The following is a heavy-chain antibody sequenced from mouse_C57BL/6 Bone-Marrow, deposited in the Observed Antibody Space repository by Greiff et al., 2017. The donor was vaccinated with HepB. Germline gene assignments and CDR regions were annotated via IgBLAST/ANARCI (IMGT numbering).Heavy chain of an antibody. Sequence: EVKLVESGGGLVKPGGSLKLSCAASGFTFSDYGMHWVRQAPEKGLEWVAYISSGSSTIYYADTVKGRFTISRDNAKNTLFLQMTSLSSEDTAMYYCARPGITTVVAPYFDYWGQGTTLTVSS. J-gene: IGHJ2*01. V-gene: IGHV5-17*01. CDR2: ISSGSSTI. CDR1: GFTFSDYG. CDR3: ARPGITTVVAPYFDY. D-gene: IGHD1-1*01.